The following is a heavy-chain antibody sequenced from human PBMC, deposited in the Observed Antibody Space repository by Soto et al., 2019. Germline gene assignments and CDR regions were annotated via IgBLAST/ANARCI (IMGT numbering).Heavy chain of an antibody. V-gene: IGHV1-24*01. D-gene: IGHD6-19*01. CDR3: ATGGSSGPDLDYYYYYGMDV. J-gene: IGHJ6*02. CDR2: FDPEDGET. CDR1: GYTLTELS. Sequence: QVQLVQSGAEVKKPGASVKVSCKVSGYTLTELSMHWVRQAPGKGLEWMGGFDPEDGETIYAQKFQGRVTMTEDTSTDTDYMELSSLRSEDTAVYYCATGGSSGPDLDYYYYYGMDVWGQGTTVTVSS.